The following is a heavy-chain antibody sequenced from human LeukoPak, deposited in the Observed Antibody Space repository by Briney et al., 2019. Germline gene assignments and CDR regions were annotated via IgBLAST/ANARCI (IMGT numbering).Heavy chain of an antibody. D-gene: IGHD6-13*01. Sequence: TLSLTCGVSGGSLSFYYWSWIRQSPGKGLEWIAEISQNGDSNYNMSLKSRVTISLDKSKNQVSLKLNSVTAADTAVYYCTRDGSTSWYKGGFDYWGPGTLVTVSS. CDR3: TRDGSTSWYKGGFDY. V-gene: IGHV4-34*01. J-gene: IGHJ4*02. CDR1: GGSLSFYY. CDR2: ISQNGDS.